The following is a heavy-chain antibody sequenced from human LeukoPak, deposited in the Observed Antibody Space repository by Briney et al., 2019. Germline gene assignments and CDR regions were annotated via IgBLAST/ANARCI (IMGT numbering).Heavy chain of an antibody. D-gene: IGHD6-19*01. Sequence: YIYYSGSTNYNPSLKSRVTISVDTSKNQFSLKLSSVTAADTAVYYCARDRGAVAGARLDLWGRGTLVTVSS. V-gene: IGHV4-59*01. CDR3: ARDRGAVAGARLDL. J-gene: IGHJ2*01. CDR2: IYYSGST.